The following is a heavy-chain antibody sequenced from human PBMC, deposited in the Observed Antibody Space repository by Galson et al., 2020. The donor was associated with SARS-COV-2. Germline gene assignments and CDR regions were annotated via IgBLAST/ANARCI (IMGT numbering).Heavy chain of an antibody. D-gene: IGHD3-22*01. V-gene: IGHV5-51*01. CDR1: GNSFSDYW. J-gene: IGHJ4*02. CDR2: IYPRDADT. Sequence: GESLQISCKGSGNSFSDYWIAWVRQMPGTGLEWMGIIYPRDADTAYSPSFQGQVTISVDESITTAYLQWSSVKASDTAIYYCARRIYDTGGYEVGFDYWGQGTPVTVSS. CDR3: ARRIYDTGGYEVGFDY.